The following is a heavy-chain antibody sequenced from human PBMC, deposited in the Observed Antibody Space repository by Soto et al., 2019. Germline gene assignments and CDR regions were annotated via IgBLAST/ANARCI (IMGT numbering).Heavy chain of an antibody. CDR3: AKDNYYDSSGPSDY. Sequence: GGSLRLSCAASGFTFSSYGMHWVRQAPGKGLEWVAVISYDGSNKYYADSVKGRFTISRDNSKNTLYLQMNSLRAEDTAVYYCAKDNYYDSSGPSDYWGQETLVTVS. V-gene: IGHV3-30*18. CDR2: ISYDGSNK. J-gene: IGHJ4*02. CDR1: GFTFSSYG. D-gene: IGHD3-22*01.